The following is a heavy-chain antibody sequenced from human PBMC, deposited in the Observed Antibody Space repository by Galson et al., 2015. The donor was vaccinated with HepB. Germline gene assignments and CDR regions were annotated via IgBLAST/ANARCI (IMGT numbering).Heavy chain of an antibody. J-gene: IGHJ6*02. Sequence: SLRLSCAASGFTFSSYGMHWVRQAPGKGLEWVAVISYDGSNKYYADSVKGRFTISRDNSKNTLYLQMNSLRAEDTAVYYCAKDRGYQLLYVDVWGQGTTVTVSS. CDR3: AKDRGYQLLYVDV. CDR1: GFTFSSYG. V-gene: IGHV3-30*18. D-gene: IGHD2-2*02. CDR2: ISYDGSNK.